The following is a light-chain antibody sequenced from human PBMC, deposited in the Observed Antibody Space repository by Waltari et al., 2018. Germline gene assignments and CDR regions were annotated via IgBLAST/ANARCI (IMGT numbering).Light chain of an antibody. CDR3: QQYDNLPRT. CDR2: DAS. J-gene: IGKJ1*01. V-gene: IGKV1-33*01. Sequence: DIQMTQSPSYLSDSVRDRVTITCQASQDISNYLNWDQQKPGKAPKLLIYDASNLETGVPSRFSGSGSGTDFTFTISSLQPEDIATYYCQQYDNLPRTFGQGTKVEIK. CDR1: QDISNY.